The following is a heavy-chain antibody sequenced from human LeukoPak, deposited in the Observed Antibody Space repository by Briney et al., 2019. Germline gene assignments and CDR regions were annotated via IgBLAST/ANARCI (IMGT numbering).Heavy chain of an antibody. V-gene: IGHV5-51*01. Sequence: GESLKISCKGSGFSFTSYWIAWVRQMPGKGLEWMGIISPDGSDTRYSPPFQGQVTISADKSITTAYLQWSSLKASDTAMYYCARLTSSWSFDYWGQGTLVTVSS. CDR3: ARLTSSWSFDY. J-gene: IGHJ4*02. CDR2: ISPDGSDT. D-gene: IGHD6-13*01. CDR1: GFSFTSYW.